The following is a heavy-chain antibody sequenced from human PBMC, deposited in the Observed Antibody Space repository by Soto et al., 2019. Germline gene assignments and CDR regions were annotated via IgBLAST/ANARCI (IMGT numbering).Heavy chain of an antibody. D-gene: IGHD2-15*01. Sequence: QVQLVQSGAEVKKPGSSVKVSCKASGGTFSSYAISWVRQAPGQGLEWMGGIIPIFGTANYAQKFQGRVTITEDESTSTAYMELSSLRSEDTAVYYCARAPRYCSGGSCFPPYWYFDLWGRGTLVTVSS. J-gene: IGHJ2*01. CDR1: GGTFSSYA. CDR3: ARAPRYCSGGSCFPPYWYFDL. CDR2: IIPIFGTA. V-gene: IGHV1-69*01.